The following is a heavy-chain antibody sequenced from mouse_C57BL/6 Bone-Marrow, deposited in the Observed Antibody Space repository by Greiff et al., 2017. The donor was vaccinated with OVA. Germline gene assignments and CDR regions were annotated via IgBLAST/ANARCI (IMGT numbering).Heavy chain of an antibody. CDR1: GYTFTNYW. CDR2: IYPGGGYT. D-gene: IGHD4-1*01. CDR3: ALTGYYAMDY. J-gene: IGHJ4*01. Sequence: LQESGAELVRPGTSVKMSCKASGYTFTNYWIGWAKQRPGHGLEWIGDIYPGGGYTNYNEKFKGKATLTADKSSSTAYMQFSSMTSKDAAIYYCALTGYYAMDYWGQGTSVTVSS. V-gene: IGHV1-63*01.